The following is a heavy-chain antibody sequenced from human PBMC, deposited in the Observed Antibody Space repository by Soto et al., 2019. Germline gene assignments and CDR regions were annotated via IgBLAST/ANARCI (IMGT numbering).Heavy chain of an antibody. V-gene: IGHV3-23*01. D-gene: IGHD2-21*02. CDR1: GFTFYNYA. CDR2: VLQSGDGT. Sequence: GGSLRLSCVASGFTFYNYAMTWVRLAPGKGLEWVSTVLQSGDGTFYADSVRGRFIISRDNSKNTVYLQMKSLRPEDTAVYFCAKGTARVTAQNFDSWGQGTRVNGSP. CDR3: AKGTARVTAQNFDS. J-gene: IGHJ4*02.